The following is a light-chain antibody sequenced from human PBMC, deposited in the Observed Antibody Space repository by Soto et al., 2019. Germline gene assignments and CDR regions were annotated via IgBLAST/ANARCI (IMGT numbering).Light chain of an antibody. CDR3: SSYAGSYTYV. J-gene: IGLJ1*01. Sequence: QSVLTQPASVSGSPGQSITISCTGTSSDIGRYNHVSWYQQYPGKAPKLMIYEVNNRPSGVSDRFSGSKSGNTASLTLSGLQTEDEANYYCSSYAGSYTYVFGTGTKAPS. V-gene: IGLV2-14*01. CDR2: EVN. CDR1: SSDIGRYNH.